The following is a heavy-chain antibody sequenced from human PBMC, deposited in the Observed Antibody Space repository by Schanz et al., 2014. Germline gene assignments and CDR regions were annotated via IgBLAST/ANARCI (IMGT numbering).Heavy chain of an antibody. Sequence: QVHLVESGGGVVQPGGSLRLSCAASGFTFRTYGMHWVRQAPGKRMEWVAFIRYDGSKIYYADSVKGRFTISRDNSKNTVYLQMDSLRPEDTAVYYCAKQFLSYYFYGMDVWGQGTTVSVSS. J-gene: IGHJ6*02. CDR1: GFTFRTYG. CDR3: AKQFLSYYFYGMDV. V-gene: IGHV3-30*02. CDR2: IRYDGSKI.